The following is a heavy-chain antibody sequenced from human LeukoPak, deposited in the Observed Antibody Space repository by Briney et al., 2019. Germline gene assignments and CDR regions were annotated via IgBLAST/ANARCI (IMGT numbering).Heavy chain of an antibody. J-gene: IGHJ4*02. D-gene: IGHD3-22*01. CDR2: ISSSSSYI. CDR1: GFTFSSYS. Sequence: GGSLRLSCAASGFTFSSYSMNWVRQAPGKGLEWVSSISSSSSYIYYPDSVKGRFTISRDNAKNSLYLQMNSLRAEDTAVYYCARDALTYYYDSSGYYRNDYWGQGTLVTVSS. V-gene: IGHV3-21*01. CDR3: ARDALTYYYDSSGYYRNDY.